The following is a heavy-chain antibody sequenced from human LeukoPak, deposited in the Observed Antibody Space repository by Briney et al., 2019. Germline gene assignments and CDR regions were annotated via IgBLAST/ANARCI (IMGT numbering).Heavy chain of an antibody. Sequence: GGSLRLSCAASGFAFTNACMSWVRRAPGKGLEGVGRIRSKNNGGTTDYAAPVRGRFSISRDDSKSMLYLQMNSLKTEDTALYYCTTDPGYRGLYYFDYWGQGTLVTVSS. CDR1: GFAFTNAC. D-gene: IGHD5-12*01. J-gene: IGHJ4*02. CDR2: IRSKNNGGTT. CDR3: TTDPGYRGLYYFDY. V-gene: IGHV3-15*01.